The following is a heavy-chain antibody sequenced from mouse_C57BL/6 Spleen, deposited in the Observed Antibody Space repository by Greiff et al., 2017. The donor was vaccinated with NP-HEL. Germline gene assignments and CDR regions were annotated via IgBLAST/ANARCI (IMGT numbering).Heavy chain of an antibody. CDR2: IRNKANGYTT. V-gene: IGHV7-3*01. Sequence: EVQLVESGGGLVQPGGSLSLSCAASGFTFTDYYMSWVRQPPGKALEWLGFIRNKANGYTTEYSASVKGRFTISRDNSQSILYLQMNALRAEDSATYYCARYKNDGFHWYFDVWGTGTTVTVSS. CDR1: GFTFTDYY. D-gene: IGHD2-3*01. J-gene: IGHJ1*03. CDR3: ARYKNDGFHWYFDV.